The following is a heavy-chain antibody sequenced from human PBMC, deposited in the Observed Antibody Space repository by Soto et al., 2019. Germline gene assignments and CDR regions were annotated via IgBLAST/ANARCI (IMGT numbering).Heavy chain of an antibody. CDR1: GGSISSYY. D-gene: IGHD6-13*01. Sequence: QVQLQESGPGLVKPSETLSLTCTVSGGSISSYYWSWIRQPPGKGLEWIGYIYYSGSTNYNPSLTSRVTISVDTSKNQFSLKLSSVTAADTAVYYCARHIGIAAAGFDYWGQGTLVTVSS. J-gene: IGHJ4*02. V-gene: IGHV4-59*08. CDR3: ARHIGIAAAGFDY. CDR2: IYYSGST.